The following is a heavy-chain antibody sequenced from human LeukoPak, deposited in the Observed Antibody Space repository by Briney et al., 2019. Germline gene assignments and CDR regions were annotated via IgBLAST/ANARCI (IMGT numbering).Heavy chain of an antibody. CDR2: IYSGGST. Sequence: GGSLRLSCAASGFTVSSNYMSWVRQAPGKGLEWVSVIYSGGSTYYADSVKGRFTISRHNSKNTLYLQMNSLRAEDTAVYYCARGRGEYQPLPFDYWGQGTLVTASS. CDR3: ARGRGEYQPLPFDY. D-gene: IGHD2-2*01. CDR1: GFTVSSNY. J-gene: IGHJ4*02. V-gene: IGHV3-53*04.